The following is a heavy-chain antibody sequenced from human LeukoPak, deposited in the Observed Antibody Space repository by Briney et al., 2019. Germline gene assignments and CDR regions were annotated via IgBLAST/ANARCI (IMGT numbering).Heavy chain of an antibody. Sequence: GALRLSCAASGFTFSSYSMNWVRQAPGKGREWVSSISSSSSYIYYADSVKGRFTISRDNAKNSLYLQMNSLRAEDTAVYYCASGETLGFSSFDLWGRGTLVTVSS. J-gene: IGHJ2*01. CDR1: GFTFSSYS. V-gene: IGHV3-21*01. D-gene: IGHD3-3*01. CDR3: ASGETLGFSSFDL. CDR2: ISSSSSYI.